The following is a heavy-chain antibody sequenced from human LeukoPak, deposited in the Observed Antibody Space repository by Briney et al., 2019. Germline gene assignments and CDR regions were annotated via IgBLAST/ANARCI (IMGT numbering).Heavy chain of an antibody. V-gene: IGHV3-53*01. CDR3: ARGYYYDSSGYYLDY. J-gene: IGHJ4*02. Sequence: GGSLRLSCAASGFTVSSNYMSWVRQAPGKGLEWVSVIYSGGSTYYADSVKGRFTISRDNSKNTLYLQMNSLGAEDTAVYYCARGYYYDSSGYYLDYWGQGTLVTVSS. CDR2: IYSGGST. D-gene: IGHD3-22*01. CDR1: GFTVSSNY.